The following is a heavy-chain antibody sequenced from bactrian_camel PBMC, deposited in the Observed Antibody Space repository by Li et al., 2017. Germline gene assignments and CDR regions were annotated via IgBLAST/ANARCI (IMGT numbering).Heavy chain of an antibody. J-gene: IGHJ4*01. Sequence: QVQLVESGGGSVQAGGSLSLSCTASGYIDRGNYLGWFRLAPGKQREGVATIAQGRGSAVYADSVRGRFTISHDSATNTMYLQMNSLKPEDTAMYYCATDSGECPGTRVLWLYEGQGTQVTVSS. V-gene: IGHV3S53*01. D-gene: IGHD3*01. CDR1: GYIDRGNY. CDR2: IAQGRGSA.